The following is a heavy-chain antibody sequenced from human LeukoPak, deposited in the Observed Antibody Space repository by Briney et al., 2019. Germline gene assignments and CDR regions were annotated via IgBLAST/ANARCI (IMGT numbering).Heavy chain of an antibody. CDR2: ISAGGRT. CDR3: TRGGHDYGGSFDT. V-gene: IGHV4-61*02. Sequence: RPSETLSLTCAITGASIASGSYHWDWIRQPAGSRPEYIGRISAGGRTNYNPSLKSRLTISMDTSKNHVSLRLSSVTAADTAVYYCTRGGHDYGGSFDTWGQGILVTVSS. CDR1: GASIASGSYH. D-gene: IGHD4-23*01. J-gene: IGHJ5*02.